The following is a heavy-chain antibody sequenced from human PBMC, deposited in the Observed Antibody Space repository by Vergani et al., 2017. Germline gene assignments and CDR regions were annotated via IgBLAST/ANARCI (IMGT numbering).Heavy chain of an antibody. V-gene: IGHV1-3*01. CDR1: GYTFTSYA. CDR2: INAGNGNT. J-gene: IGHJ6*02. Sequence: QVQLVPSGAEVKKPGASVKVSCKASGYTFTSYAMHWVRQAPGQRLEWMGWINAGNGNTKYSQKFQGRVTITRDTSASTAYMELSSLRSEDTAVYYCARNYGSGSSSYYGMDVWGQGTTVTVSS. D-gene: IGHD3-10*01. CDR3: ARNYGSGSSSYYGMDV.